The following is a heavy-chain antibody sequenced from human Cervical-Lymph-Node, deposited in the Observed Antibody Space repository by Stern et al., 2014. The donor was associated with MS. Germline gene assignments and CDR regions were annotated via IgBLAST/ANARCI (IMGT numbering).Heavy chain of an antibody. J-gene: IGHJ4*02. CDR3: ARARFLTGYYNFFDY. CDR1: GGSISSYY. CDR2: IYYSGST. Sequence: QVQLQESGPGLVKPSETLSLTCTVSGGSISSYYWSWIRQPPGKGLEWIGYIYYSGSTNYNPSLKSRVTISVDTSKNQFSLKLSSVTAADTAVYYCARARFLTGYYNFFDYWGQGTLVTVSS. V-gene: IGHV4-59*01. D-gene: IGHD3-9*01.